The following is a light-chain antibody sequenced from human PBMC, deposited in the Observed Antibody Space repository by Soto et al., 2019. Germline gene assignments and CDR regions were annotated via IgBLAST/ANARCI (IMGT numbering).Light chain of an antibody. CDR1: QSVLYSANNKNC. CDR3: QQYYSTPRT. Sequence: DIVMTQSPDSLAVSLGERATINCKSSQSVLYSANNKNCLAWYQQKPGQPPKLLLYWASTRESGVPDRFSGSGSWKDVTLTISSLQAEDVAVYYCQQYYSTPRTFGQGTKVEIK. J-gene: IGKJ1*01. V-gene: IGKV4-1*01. CDR2: WAS.